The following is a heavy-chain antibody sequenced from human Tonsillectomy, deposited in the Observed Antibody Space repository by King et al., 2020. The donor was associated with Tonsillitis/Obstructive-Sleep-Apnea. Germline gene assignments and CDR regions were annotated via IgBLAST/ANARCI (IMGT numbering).Heavy chain of an antibody. J-gene: IGHJ3*02. CDR2: IYPGDSDT. CDR3: ARLVVAATADAFDI. D-gene: IGHD2-15*01. CDR1: GYSFSSYW. V-gene: IGHV5-51*01. Sequence: VQLVQSGAEVKKPGESLKLYCKGSGYSFSSYWIGWVRQMPGKGLEWMGIIYPGDSDTRNSPSFQGQVTISADKSISTAYLQWSSLKASDTAMYYCARLVVAATADAFDIWGQGTMVTVSS.